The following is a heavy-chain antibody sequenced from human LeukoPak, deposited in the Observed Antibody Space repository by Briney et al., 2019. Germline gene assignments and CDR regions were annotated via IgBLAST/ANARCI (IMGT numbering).Heavy chain of an antibody. CDR3: ARDVLHNWFDS. CDR1: GLTFSGYW. J-gene: IGHJ5*01. Sequence: PGGSLRLSCAASGLTFSGYWVHWVRQAPGKGLVWVSRIDNDGSNTIYADSVKGRFTISRDNAKNTVHLQMNSLRVEDTAVYYCARDVLHNWFDSWGQGILVTVPS. CDR2: IDNDGSNT. V-gene: IGHV3-74*01.